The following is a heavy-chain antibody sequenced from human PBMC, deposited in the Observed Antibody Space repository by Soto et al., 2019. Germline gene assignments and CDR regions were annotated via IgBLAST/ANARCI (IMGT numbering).Heavy chain of an antibody. CDR2: IYHSGST. J-gene: IGHJ4*02. CDR3: ARMVGATLVDF. Sequence: QVQLQESGPGLVRPSGTLSLTCAVSGASISSTTSGNWWSWVRQPPGKGLEWIGEIYHSGSTNYNPSLTSRVTMSVGKSKDQFSLKLTSVTAADTAVYYCARMVGATLVDFWGQGTLVTVSS. CDR1: GASISSTTSGNW. D-gene: IGHD1-26*01. V-gene: IGHV4-4*02.